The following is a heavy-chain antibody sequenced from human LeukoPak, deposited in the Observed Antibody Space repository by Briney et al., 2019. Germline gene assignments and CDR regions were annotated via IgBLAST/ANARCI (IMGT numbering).Heavy chain of an antibody. CDR1: GGSISNSGFY. CDR3: AKEAAAGFDY. V-gene: IGHV4-39*07. Sequence: SETLSLTCTVSGGSISNSGFYWGWVRQPPGKWLEWIGTTYYSGTTYYNPSLKSRVSMSVDTSKKQISLKLTSVTAADTAVYFCAKEAAAGFDYWGQGILVTVSS. D-gene: IGHD6-13*01. CDR2: TYYSGTT. J-gene: IGHJ4*02.